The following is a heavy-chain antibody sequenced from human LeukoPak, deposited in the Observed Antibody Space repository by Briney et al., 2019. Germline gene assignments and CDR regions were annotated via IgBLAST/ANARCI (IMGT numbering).Heavy chain of an antibody. D-gene: IGHD3-10*01. CDR3: ARGRYIDSGIDSGSYNVFDY. V-gene: IGHV4-39*07. Sequence: SETLSLTCTVSGVSIGSTTYYWGWIRQPPGKGLEWIGSIFYLGSTYYSPSLKSRVNISVDTSENQLSLKLNSVTAADTAVYYCARGRYIDSGIDSGSYNVFDYWGQGTLVTVSS. CDR2: IFYLGST. CDR1: GVSIGSTTYY. J-gene: IGHJ4*02.